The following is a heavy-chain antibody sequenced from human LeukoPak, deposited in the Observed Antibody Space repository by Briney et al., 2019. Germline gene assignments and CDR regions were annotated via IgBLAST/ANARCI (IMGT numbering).Heavy chain of an antibody. J-gene: IGHJ4*02. CDR2: ISGSGDST. D-gene: IGHD1-26*01. V-gene: IGHV3-23*01. CDR1: GFTFSSYV. Sequence: GGSLRLSCAASGFTFSSYVMSWVRQAPGKGLDWFSAISGSGDSTYYADSVKGRFTISRDSSKNTLYLQMNSLGAEDTAVYYCAKTMGAIDHDYWGQGTLVTVSS. CDR3: AKTMGAIDHDY.